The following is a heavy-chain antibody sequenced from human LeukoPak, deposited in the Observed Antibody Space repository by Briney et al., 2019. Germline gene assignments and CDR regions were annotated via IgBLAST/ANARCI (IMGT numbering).Heavy chain of an antibody. CDR3: ARVKKQLVSGNYYDMDV. D-gene: IGHD6-6*01. V-gene: IGHV1-8*01. CDR2: MNPNSGNT. Sequence: ASVKVSCKASGYTFTSYDINWVRQATGQGLEWMGWMNPNSGNTGYAQKFQGRVTMTRNTSISTAYMELSSLRSEDTAVYYCARVKKQLVSGNYYDMDVWGKGTTVTVSS. CDR1: GYTFTSYD. J-gene: IGHJ6*03.